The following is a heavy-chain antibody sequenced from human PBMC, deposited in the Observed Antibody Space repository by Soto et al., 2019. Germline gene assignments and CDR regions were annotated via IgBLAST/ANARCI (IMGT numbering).Heavy chain of an antibody. V-gene: IGHV1-69*02. J-gene: IGHJ4*02. CDR2: IIPILGIA. Sequence: QVQLVQSGAEVKKPGSSVKVSCKASGGTFSSYTISWVRQAPGQGLEWMGRIIPILGIANYAQKFQGRVTITADKSTSTAYIELSSLRSEDTAVYYCARGVAATSPFDYWGQGTLVTVSS. CDR3: ARGVAATSPFDY. D-gene: IGHD2-15*01. CDR1: GGTFSSYT.